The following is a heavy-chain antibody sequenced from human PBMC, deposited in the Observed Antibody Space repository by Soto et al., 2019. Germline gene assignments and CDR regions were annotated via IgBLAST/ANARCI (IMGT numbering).Heavy chain of an antibody. CDR1: GYTFTSYA. CDR2: INTNTGNP. Sequence: ASVKVSCKASGYTFTSYAMNWVRQAPGQGLEWMGWINTNTGNPTYAQGFTGRFVFSLDTSVSTAYLQICSLKAEDTAVYYCASDLLYYDFWSGYYFHGSRFHDYYYYGMDVWGQGTTVTVSS. CDR3: ASDLLYYDFWSGYYFHGSRFHDYYYYGMDV. D-gene: IGHD3-3*01. V-gene: IGHV7-4-1*01. J-gene: IGHJ6*02.